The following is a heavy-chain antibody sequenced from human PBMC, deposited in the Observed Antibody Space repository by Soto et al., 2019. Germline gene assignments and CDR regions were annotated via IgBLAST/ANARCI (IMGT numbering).Heavy chain of an antibody. J-gene: IGHJ6*02. CDR3: ARDSSLHFGVVHYGMDV. D-gene: IGHD3-3*01. CDR2: IIPIFGTA. CDR1: GGTFSSYA. V-gene: IGHV1-69*13. Sequence: GASVKVSCKASGGTFSSYAISWVRQAPGQGLEWMGGIIPIFGTANYAQKFQGRVTITADESTSTAYMELSSLRSEDTAVYYCARDSSLHFGVVHYGMDVWGQGTTVTVSS.